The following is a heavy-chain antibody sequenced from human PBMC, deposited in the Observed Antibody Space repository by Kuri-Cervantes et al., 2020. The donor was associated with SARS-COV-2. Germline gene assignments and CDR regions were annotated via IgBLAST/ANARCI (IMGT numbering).Heavy chain of an antibody. D-gene: IGHD3-3*01. Sequence: ESLKISCTVSGGSISSSSYYWGWIRQPPGKGLEWIGSIYYSGSTYYNPSLKSRVTISVDTSKNQFSLKLSSVTAADTAVYYCARVGITIFGVGPPMGYWGQGTLVTVSS. V-gene: IGHV4-39*07. CDR2: IYYSGST. CDR3: ARVGITIFGVGPPMGY. CDR1: GGSISSSSYY. J-gene: IGHJ4*02.